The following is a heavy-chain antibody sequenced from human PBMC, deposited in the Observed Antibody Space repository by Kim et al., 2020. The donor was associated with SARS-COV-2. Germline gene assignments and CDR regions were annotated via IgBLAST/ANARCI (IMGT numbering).Heavy chain of an antibody. Sequence: SVKVSCKASGFTFTSSAVQWVRQARGQRLEWIGWIDVGSGNTNYAQKFQERVTITRDMSTSTAYMELSSLRSEDTAVYYCAADMGASMRFYYYYGMDVWGQGTTVTVSS. V-gene: IGHV1-58*01. CDR2: IDVGSGNT. J-gene: IGHJ6*02. CDR3: AADMGASMRFYYYYGMDV. CDR1: GFTFTSSA. D-gene: IGHD3-16*01.